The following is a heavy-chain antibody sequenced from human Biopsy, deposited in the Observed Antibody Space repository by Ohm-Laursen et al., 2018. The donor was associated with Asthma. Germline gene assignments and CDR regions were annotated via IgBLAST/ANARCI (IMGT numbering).Heavy chain of an antibody. V-gene: IGHV7-4-1*02. Sequence: SSVKVSCKASGYTVTRYAINWVRQASGQGLEWMGWINTNTGNPTYAQGFTGRFVFSLYTSVNTAHLQISSLKAEDTAVYYCARMISYYHEMRAPFFDYWGQGTLVTVSS. CDR1: GYTVTRYA. D-gene: IGHD3-22*01. CDR3: ARMISYYHEMRAPFFDY. CDR2: INTNTGNP. J-gene: IGHJ4*02.